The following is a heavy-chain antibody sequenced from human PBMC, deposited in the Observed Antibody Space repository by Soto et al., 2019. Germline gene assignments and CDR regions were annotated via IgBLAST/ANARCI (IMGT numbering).Heavy chain of an antibody. J-gene: IGHJ4*02. CDR2: TSYDGTNN. CDR1: GFTFRSYV. CDR3: ARWGTTGGLDV. D-gene: IGHD3-16*01. Sequence: QVQLVESGGGVVQPGTSLRLSCVGSGFTFRSYVIHWVRQAPGKGLEWVALTSYDGTNNYYGDSVKGRFTISRDNSKNSVDLKMDSLRLEYTSLYYCARWGTTGGLDVWGPGTLVSVSS. V-gene: IGHV3-30*19.